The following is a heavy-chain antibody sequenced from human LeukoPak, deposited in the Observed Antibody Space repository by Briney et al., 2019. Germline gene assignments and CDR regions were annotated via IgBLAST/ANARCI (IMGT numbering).Heavy chain of an antibody. CDR3: ARGAQHCSSTSCRGIFYYYYYYMDV. J-gene: IGHJ6*03. CDR1: GYTFTSYD. V-gene: IGHV1-8*03. CDR2: MNPNSGNT. Sequence: ASVKVSCKASGYTFTSYDINWVRQAPGQGLEWMGWMNPNSGNTDYAQKFQGRVTITTNTSISTAYMELSSLRSEDTAVYYCARGAQHCSSTSCRGIFYYYYYYMDVWGKGTTVTVSS. D-gene: IGHD2-2*01.